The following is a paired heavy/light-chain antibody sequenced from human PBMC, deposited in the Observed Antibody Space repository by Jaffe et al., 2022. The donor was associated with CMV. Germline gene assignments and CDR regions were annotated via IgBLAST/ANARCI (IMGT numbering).Heavy chain of an antibody. CDR1: GGSVSTDGSF. V-gene: IGHV4-39*02. J-gene: IGHJ4*01. D-gene: IGHD4-17*01. Sequence: QLQLQGSGPGLVKPSETLSLTCTVSGGSVSTDGSFWGWLRQPPGKELEWIGHVYANGHADYNPSLQSRVTISRDTSKNQFFLKLISVTAADTAVFYCARGLDYGDYTRRLSFDSWGHGTLVTVSS. CDR2: VYANGHA. CDR3: ARGLDYGDYTRRLSFDS.
Light chain of an antibody. Sequence: EIVLTQSPATLSLSPGERATLSCRASQSVSSHLAWYQQKSGQAPRLLIYDASNRATGIPARFSGSGSGTDFTLTISSLEPEDFAVYYCQQRNNWPLTFGGGTKVQIK. CDR1: QSVSSH. CDR2: DAS. CDR3: QQRNNWPLT. V-gene: IGKV3-11*01. J-gene: IGKJ4*01.